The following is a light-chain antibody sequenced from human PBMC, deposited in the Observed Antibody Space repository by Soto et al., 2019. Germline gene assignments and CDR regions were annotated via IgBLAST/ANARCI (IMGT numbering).Light chain of an antibody. CDR2: EVR. J-gene: IGLJ1*01. CDR1: SSDVGAYNY. V-gene: IGLV2-14*01. Sequence: QSVLTQPASVSGSPGQSITISCTGTSSDVGAYNYVSWYQQHPGKAPKLMIYEVRNRPSGVSDRFSGSRSGNTASLTISGLQAEDESDYYCCSYAGSNIGVFGTGTKLTVL. CDR3: CSYAGSNIGV.